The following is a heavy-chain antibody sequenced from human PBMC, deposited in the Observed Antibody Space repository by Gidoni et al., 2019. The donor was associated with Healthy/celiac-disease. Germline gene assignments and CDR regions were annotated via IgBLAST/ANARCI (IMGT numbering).Heavy chain of an antibody. Sequence: QLQLQESGPGLVKPSETLSLTCTVSGGSLSSSSYYWGWIRQPPGKGLEWIGSIYYSGSTYYHPSLKSRVTISVDTSKNQFSLKLSSVTAADTAVYYCARPVNYGSGSSRGNHWFDPWGQGTLVTVSS. V-gene: IGHV4-39*01. CDR1: GGSLSSSSYY. J-gene: IGHJ5*02. D-gene: IGHD3-10*01. CDR3: ARPVNYGSGSSRGNHWFDP. CDR2: IYYSGST.